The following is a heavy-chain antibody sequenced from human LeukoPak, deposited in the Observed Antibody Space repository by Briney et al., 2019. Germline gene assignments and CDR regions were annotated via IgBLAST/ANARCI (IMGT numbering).Heavy chain of an antibody. CDR3: ARAEWELPFDY. CDR1: GFTFSTYT. J-gene: IGHJ4*02. V-gene: IGHV3-48*01. Sequence: GGSLRFSCAASGFTFSTYTMNWVRQAPGKGLEWVSYITSTSTTKLYADSVRGRFTISRDNAKNSLYLQMNSLRAEDTAVYYCARAEWELPFDYWGQGTLVTVSS. CDR2: ITSTSTTK. D-gene: IGHD1-26*01.